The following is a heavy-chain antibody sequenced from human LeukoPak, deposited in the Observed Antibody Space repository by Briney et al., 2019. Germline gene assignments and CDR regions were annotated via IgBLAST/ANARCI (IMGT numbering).Heavy chain of an antibody. V-gene: IGHV4-31*03. CDR1: GGSISSGGFH. J-gene: IGHJ6*02. CDR2: IYYSGTT. Sequence: SETLSLTCTVSGGSISSGGFHRSWIRQLPGKGLEWIGYIYYSGTTAYSPSLKSRVTMSIDTSKNQFSLNLSSVTAADTAVYYCARDRITMVRGVDGMDVWGQGTTVTVSS. D-gene: IGHD3-10*01. CDR3: ARDRITMVRGVDGMDV.